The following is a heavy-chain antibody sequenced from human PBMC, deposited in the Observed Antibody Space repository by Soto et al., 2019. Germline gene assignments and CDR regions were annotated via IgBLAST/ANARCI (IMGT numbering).Heavy chain of an antibody. CDR1: GFTFSSYG. J-gene: IGHJ6*02. CDR2: ISYDGSNK. D-gene: IGHD6-13*01. V-gene: IGHV3-30*03. Sequence: QVQLVESGGGVVQPGRSLRLSCAASGFTFSSYGMHWVRQAPGKGLEWVAVISYDGSNKYYADSVKGRFTISRDNSKNTLYLPMNSLRAEDTAVYYCASSPGKRQFYYYYYGMDVWGQGTTVTVSS. CDR3: ASSPGKRQFYYYYYGMDV.